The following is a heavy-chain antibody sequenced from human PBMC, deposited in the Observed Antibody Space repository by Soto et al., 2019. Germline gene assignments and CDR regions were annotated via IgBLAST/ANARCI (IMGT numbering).Heavy chain of an antibody. CDR3: ARTDYGDPKYFQH. V-gene: IGHV1-69*13. D-gene: IGHD4-17*01. Sequence: SVKVSCKASGGTFSSYAISWVRQAPGQGLEWMGGIIPIFGTANYAQKFQGRVTITADESTSTAYMELSSLRSEDTAVYYCARTDYGDPKYFQHWGQGTLVTVSS. CDR1: GGTFSSYA. CDR2: IIPIFGTA. J-gene: IGHJ1*01.